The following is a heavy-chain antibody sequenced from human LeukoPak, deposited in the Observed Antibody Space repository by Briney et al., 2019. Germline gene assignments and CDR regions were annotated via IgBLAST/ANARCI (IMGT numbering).Heavy chain of an antibody. CDR1: GFTFSSYE. J-gene: IGHJ4*02. Sequence: GGSLRLSCAASGFTFSSYEMNWVRQAPGKGLEWVSYISSSGSTIYYADSVKGRFTISRDNAKNSLYLQMNSLRAEDTAVYYCARVPPLRDAFDYWGQGTLVTVSS. CDR3: ARVPPLRDAFDY. V-gene: IGHV3-48*03. CDR2: ISSSGSTI.